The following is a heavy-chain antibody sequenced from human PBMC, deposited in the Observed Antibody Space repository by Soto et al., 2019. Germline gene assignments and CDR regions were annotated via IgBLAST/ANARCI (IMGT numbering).Heavy chain of an antibody. J-gene: IGHJ5*02. CDR1: GFTFSCYW. Sequence: GGSLRLSCAASGFTFSCYWMHWVRQAPGKGLVWVSRIKSDGSSTSYADSVEGRFTISRDNAKNTLYLQMNSLRAEDTAVYYCARSDWFDPWGQGTLVTVSS. CDR3: ARSDWFDP. CDR2: IKSDGSST. V-gene: IGHV3-74*01.